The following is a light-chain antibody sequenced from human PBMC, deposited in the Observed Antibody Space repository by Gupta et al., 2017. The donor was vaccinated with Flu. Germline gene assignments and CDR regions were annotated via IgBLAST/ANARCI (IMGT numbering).Light chain of an antibody. V-gene: IGKV1-39*01. J-gene: IGKJ2*01. CDR2: AAS. Sequence: GDRVTITCRASQSISSYLNWYQQKPGKAPKLLIYAASSLQSGVPSRFSGSGSGTDFTLTISSLQPEDFATYYCQQSYSTPRTFGQGTKLEIK. CDR1: QSISSY. CDR3: QQSYSTPRT.